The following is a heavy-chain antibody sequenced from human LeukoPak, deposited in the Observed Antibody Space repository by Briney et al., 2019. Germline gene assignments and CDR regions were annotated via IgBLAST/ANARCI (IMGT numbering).Heavy chain of an antibody. CDR1: GFTFSSYA. CDR2: ISGSGGST. V-gene: IGHV3-23*01. D-gene: IGHD4-23*01. Sequence: PGGSLRLSCAASGFTFSSYAMSWVRQAPGKGLEWVSAISGSGGSTYYADSVKGRFTISRDNSKNTLYLQMNSLRAEDTAVYYCAKDPVLDYGGNFWAFDIWGQGTMVTVSS. J-gene: IGHJ3*02. CDR3: AKDPVLDYGGNFWAFDI.